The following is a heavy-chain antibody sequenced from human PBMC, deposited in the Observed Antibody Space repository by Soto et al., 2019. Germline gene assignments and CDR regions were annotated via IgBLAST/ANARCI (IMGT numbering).Heavy chain of an antibody. CDR1: GYTFTSYG. CDR2: ISPYNGFT. D-gene: IGHD6-19*01. Sequence: QVQLVQSGPEVKKPGAAVKVSCKASGYTFTSYGISWVRQAPGQGLEWMGWISPYNGFTNYAQKFQDRVTMTTDTFTSTAYMEVRSLRSDDTAVYYCAREVYSNVWYYFDYWGQGAPVTVSS. J-gene: IGHJ4*02. V-gene: IGHV1-18*01. CDR3: AREVYSNVWYYFDY.